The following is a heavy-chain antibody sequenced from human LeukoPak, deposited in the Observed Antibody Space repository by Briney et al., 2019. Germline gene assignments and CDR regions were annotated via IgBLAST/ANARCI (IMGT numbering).Heavy chain of an antibody. J-gene: IGHJ4*02. CDR1: GLSLSTRGEG. D-gene: IGHD3-10*01. CDR2: IYWDENK. Sequence: SGPTLVKPTQTLTLTCTFSGLSLSTRGEGVGWIRQPPGKALEWLLLIYWDENKRYSPSLKSRLTITKDTSKNQVVLIMTSMDPVDTATYYCAHTLWFGEPFFDYWGQGTLVTVSS. CDR3: AHTLWFGEPFFDY. V-gene: IGHV2-5*02.